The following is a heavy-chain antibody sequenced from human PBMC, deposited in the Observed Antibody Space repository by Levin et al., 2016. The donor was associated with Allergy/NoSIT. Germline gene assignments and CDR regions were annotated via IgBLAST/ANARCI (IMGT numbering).Heavy chain of an antibody. J-gene: IGHJ6*02. D-gene: IGHD3-10*01. CDR3: ARDGESSYYHNYGLDV. Sequence: ASVKVSCKASGYTFTNYGISWVRQAPGQGLEWMGWVSGDNGSRYNAQKFQGRVTMSTDTSTITAYMELRSLRSDDTAVYYCARDGESSYYHNYGLDVWGQGTTVTVSS. V-gene: IGHV1-18*04. CDR1: GYTFTNYG. CDR2: VSGDNGSR.